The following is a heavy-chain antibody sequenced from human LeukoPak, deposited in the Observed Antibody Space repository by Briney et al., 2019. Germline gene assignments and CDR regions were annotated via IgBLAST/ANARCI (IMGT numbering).Heavy chain of an antibody. CDR1: GASFRGYY. V-gene: IGHV4-34*01. CDR2: INHSGSN. Sequence: PSETLSLTCAVYGASFRGYYWSWIRPPPGKGLEWIGVINHSGSNNYNPSLKSRVTISVDTSQNHFSLKLSSVTAADTAVYYCARGPCITMMVVVSVYFDPWGQGTLVTVSS. CDR3: ARGPCITMMVVVSVYFDP. J-gene: IGHJ5*02. D-gene: IGHD3-22*01.